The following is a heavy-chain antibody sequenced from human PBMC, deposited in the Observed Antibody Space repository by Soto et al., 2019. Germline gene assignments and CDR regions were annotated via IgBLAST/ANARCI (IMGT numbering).Heavy chain of an antibody. Sequence: XETLWRTCTVAGGSISSYDWSWIRQPAGKGLEWIGRIYTSGSTNYNPSLKSRVTMSVDTSKNQFSLKLSSVTAADTAVYYCARHIEVAGTSWFDPWGQGTLVTVPS. J-gene: IGHJ5*02. V-gene: IGHV4-4*07. D-gene: IGHD6-19*01. CDR2: IYTSGST. CDR1: GGSISSYD. CDR3: ARHIEVAGTSWFDP.